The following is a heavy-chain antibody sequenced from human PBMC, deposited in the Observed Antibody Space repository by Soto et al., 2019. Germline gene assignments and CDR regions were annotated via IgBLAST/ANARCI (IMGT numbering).Heavy chain of an antibody. CDR3: ARRRASDYGGKHHPSYFGR. J-gene: IGHJ4*02. Sequence: SETLSLTCTVSGASIITDNYCGGCIRQSPRRGLELIGSISYSGRTYANPSLQSRVTISIDASKNQFSLKLTSVTTADTAVYYCARRRASDYGGKHHPSYFGRWGQGALVTVSS. CDR2: ISYSGRT. D-gene: IGHD4-17*01. V-gene: IGHV4-39*01. CDR1: GASIITDNYC.